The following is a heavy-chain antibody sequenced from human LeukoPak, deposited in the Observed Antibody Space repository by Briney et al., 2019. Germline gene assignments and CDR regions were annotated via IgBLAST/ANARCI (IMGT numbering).Heavy chain of an antibody. D-gene: IGHD2-15*01. V-gene: IGHV4-39*07. CDR1: GVSTTINGYY. CDR2: IYYSGST. J-gene: IGHJ4*02. CDR3: ARIHRYCSGGACYVLDN. Sequence: SETLSLTCTVSGVSTTINGYYWDWIRQPPGKGLEWIGSIYYSGSTNYNPSFKSRITISVDMSRNQFSLQLSSVTAADTAVYYCARIHRYCSGGACYVLDNWGQGTLVAVSS.